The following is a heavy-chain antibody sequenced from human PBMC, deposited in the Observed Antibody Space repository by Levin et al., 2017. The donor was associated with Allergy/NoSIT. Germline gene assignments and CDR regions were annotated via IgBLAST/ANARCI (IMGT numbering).Heavy chain of an antibody. D-gene: IGHD6-13*01. CDR1: GYTFTGYY. CDR2: INPNSGGT. J-gene: IGHJ4*02. V-gene: IGHV1-2*02. Sequence: ASVKVSCKASGYTFTGYYMHWVRQAPGQGLEWMGWINPNSGGTNYAQKFQGRVTMTRDTSISTAYMELSRLRSDDTAVYYCARELAAADPSVDYWGQGTLVTVSS. CDR3: ARELAAADPSVDY.